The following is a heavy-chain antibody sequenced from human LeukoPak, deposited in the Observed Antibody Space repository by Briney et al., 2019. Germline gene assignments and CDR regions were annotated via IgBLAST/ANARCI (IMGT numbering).Heavy chain of an antibody. D-gene: IGHD5-24*01. V-gene: IGHV3-7*05. CDR1: GFTFSNYW. J-gene: IGHJ5*02. CDR3: ARASDPWLQLT. CDR2: IKQDGSEK. Sequence: GGSLRLSCAASGFTFSNYWMIWVRQAPGKGLEWVGNIKQDGSEKRYADSVGGRFTISRDNAQTSLYLQMNSLRAEDTAVYYCARASDPWLQLTWGQGTLVTVSS.